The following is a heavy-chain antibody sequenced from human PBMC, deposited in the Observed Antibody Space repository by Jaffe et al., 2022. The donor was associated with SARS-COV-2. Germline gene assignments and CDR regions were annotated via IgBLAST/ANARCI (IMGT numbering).Heavy chain of an antibody. Sequence: QVQLVESGGGVVQPGRSLRLSCAASGFTFSSYGMHWVRQAPGKGLEWVAVIWYDGSNKYYADSVKGRFTISRDNSKNTLYLQMNSLRAEDTAVYYCARDQRYCSGGSCCYYFDYWGQGTLVTVSS. CDR2: IWYDGSNK. CDR3: ARDQRYCSGGSCCYYFDY. J-gene: IGHJ4*02. CDR1: GFTFSSYG. D-gene: IGHD2-15*01. V-gene: IGHV3-33*01.